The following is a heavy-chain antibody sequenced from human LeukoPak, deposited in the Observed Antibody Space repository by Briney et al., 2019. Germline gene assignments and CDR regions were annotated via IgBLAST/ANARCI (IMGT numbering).Heavy chain of an antibody. D-gene: IGHD3-22*01. CDR3: ARARYYYDSSGPLDAFDI. CDR1: GGTFSSYA. V-gene: IGHV1-69*13. CDR2: IIPIFGTA. Sequence: SVTVSCKASGGTFSSYAISWVRQAPGQGLEWMGGIIPIFGTANYAQKFQGRVTITADESTSTAYMELSSLRSEDTAVYYCARARYYYDSSGPLDAFDIWGQGRMVTVSS. J-gene: IGHJ3*02.